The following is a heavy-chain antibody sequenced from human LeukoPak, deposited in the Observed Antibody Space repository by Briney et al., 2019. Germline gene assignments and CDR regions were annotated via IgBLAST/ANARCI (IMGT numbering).Heavy chain of an antibody. Sequence: ASVTVSFKVSGYTLTELSMHWVRQSPGKGLEWMGGFDPEDGETIYAQKFQGRVAMTEDTSTDTAYMELSSLRSEDTAVYYCATEVSPYYDFWSGYYMDVWGKGTTVTVSS. CDR3: ATEVSPYYDFWSGYYMDV. V-gene: IGHV1-24*01. J-gene: IGHJ6*03. CDR2: FDPEDGET. D-gene: IGHD3-3*01. CDR1: GYTLTELS.